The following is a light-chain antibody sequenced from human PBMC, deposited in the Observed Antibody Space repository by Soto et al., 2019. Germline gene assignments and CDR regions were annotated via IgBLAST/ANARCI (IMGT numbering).Light chain of an antibody. Sequence: DIQMTQSPSSVSASVGDRVTITCRASEGIDSWLAWYQQKPGKAPKLLISAASSLQSGVPTRFSGSGFGTDFTLTITSLQPEDFAIYYCQQGIHFPLAFGGGTRVDIK. CDR1: EGIDSW. J-gene: IGKJ4*01. CDR3: QQGIHFPLA. V-gene: IGKV1-12*01. CDR2: AAS.